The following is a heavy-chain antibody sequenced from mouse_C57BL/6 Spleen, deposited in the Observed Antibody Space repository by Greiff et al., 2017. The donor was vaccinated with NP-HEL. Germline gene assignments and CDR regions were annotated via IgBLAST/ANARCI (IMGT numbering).Heavy chain of an antibody. J-gene: IGHJ2*01. CDR2: INPGSGGT. CDR1: GYAFTNYL. CDR3: AREGGIYYDYLFDY. Sequence: VQLQQSGAELVRPGTSVKVSCKASGYAFTNYLIEWVKQRPGQGLEWIGVINPGSGGTNYNEKFKGKATLTADKSSSTAYMQLSSLTSEDSAVYFCAREGGIYYDYLFDYWGQGTTLTVSS. V-gene: IGHV1-54*01. D-gene: IGHD2-4*01.